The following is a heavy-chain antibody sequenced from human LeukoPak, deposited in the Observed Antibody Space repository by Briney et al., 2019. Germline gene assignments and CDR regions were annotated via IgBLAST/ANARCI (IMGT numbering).Heavy chain of an antibody. D-gene: IGHD5-12*01. Sequence: ASVKVSCKTSGYSFTTFGIGWVRQAPGQGLECLGWITTYNGNTGYAQKFQGRVTMTADTATSTVYLDLTSLTSDDTAVYYCARDVGFHYFDFWGQGTQVTVSS. J-gene: IGHJ4*02. V-gene: IGHV1-18*01. CDR3: ARDVGFHYFDF. CDR2: ITTYNGNT. CDR1: GYSFTTFG.